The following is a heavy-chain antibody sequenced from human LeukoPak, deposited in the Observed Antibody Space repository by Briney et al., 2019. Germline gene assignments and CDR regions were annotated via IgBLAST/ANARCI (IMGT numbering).Heavy chain of an antibody. J-gene: IGHJ4*02. CDR1: GGSISSGSHY. D-gene: IGHD6-13*01. CDR2: IYTNGSI. Sequence: SETLSLTCTVSGGSISSGSHYWSWIRQPAGKGLEWIGRIYTNGSINYNPSLKSRVTISVDTPKNQFSLKLSSVTAADTAVYYCARSSWYDIIDYWGQGTLVTVSS. CDR3: ARSSWYDIIDY. V-gene: IGHV4-61*02.